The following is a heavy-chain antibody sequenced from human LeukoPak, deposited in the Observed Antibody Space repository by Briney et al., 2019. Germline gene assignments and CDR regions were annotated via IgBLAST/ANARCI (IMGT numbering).Heavy chain of an antibody. Sequence: SQTLSLTCTVSGGSISSGGYYWSCVRQHPGKGLEWIGYIYYSGSTYYNPSLKSRVTISVDTSKNQFSLKLSSVTVADTAVYYCARIVLRFLEWLPDYGMDVWGQGTTVTVSS. J-gene: IGHJ6*02. D-gene: IGHD3-3*01. CDR3: ARIVLRFLEWLPDYGMDV. V-gene: IGHV4-31*03. CDR1: GGSISSGGYY. CDR2: IYYSGST.